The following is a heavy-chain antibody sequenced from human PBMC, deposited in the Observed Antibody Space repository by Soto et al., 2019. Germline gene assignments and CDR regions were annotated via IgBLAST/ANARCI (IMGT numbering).Heavy chain of an antibody. CDR2: IYYIGST. CDR1: GASITSAY. V-gene: IGHV4-59*08. J-gene: IGHJ5*02. CDR3: ARGKNWFDR. Sequence: QVQLQRPAQGLGKPSETLSLTCSVSGASITSAYWNWIRQPPGKGLEWVGYIYYIGSTNYNPSLKSRVTMSLDTSNNQLSLDLRFVTAADTAVYYCARGKNWFDRWGQGTLVTVSS.